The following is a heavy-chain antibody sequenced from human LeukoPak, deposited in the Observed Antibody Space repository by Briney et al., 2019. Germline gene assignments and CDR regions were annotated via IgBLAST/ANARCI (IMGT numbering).Heavy chain of an antibody. CDR3: TTDIVATGFDY. Sequence: GGSLRLSCAASGFTFSNAWMSWVRQAPGKGLEWVGRIKSKTDGWTTDYAAPVKGRFTISRDDSKNTLYLQMNSLKTEDTAVYYCTTDIVATGFDYWGQGTPVTVSS. CDR1: GFTFSNAW. J-gene: IGHJ4*02. V-gene: IGHV3-15*01. D-gene: IGHD5-12*01. CDR2: IKSKTDGWTT.